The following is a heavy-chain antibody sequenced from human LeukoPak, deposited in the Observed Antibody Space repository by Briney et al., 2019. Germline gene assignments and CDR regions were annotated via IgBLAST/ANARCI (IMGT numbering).Heavy chain of an antibody. J-gene: IGHJ5*02. Sequence: GGSLRLSCAASGFTFSSYAMHWVRQAPGKGLEWVAVISYDGSNKYYADSVKGRFTISRDNSKNTLYLQMNSLRAEDTAVYYCARALRGMYFDNWFDPWGQGTLVTVSS. CDR2: ISYDGSNK. D-gene: IGHD2-8*01. V-gene: IGHV3-30*04. CDR1: GFTFSSYA. CDR3: ARALRGMYFDNWFDP.